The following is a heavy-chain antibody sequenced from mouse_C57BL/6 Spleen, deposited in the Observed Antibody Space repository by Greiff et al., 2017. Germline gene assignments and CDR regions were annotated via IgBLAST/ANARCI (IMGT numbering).Heavy chain of an antibody. D-gene: IGHD1-1*01. CDR3: ASPHYYGSSAMDY. J-gene: IGHJ4*01. CDR1: GYSFTSYY. Sequence: VQLQQSGPELVKPGASVKISCKASGYSFTSYYIHWVKQRPGQGLEWIGWIYPGSGNTKYNEKFKGKATLTADTSSSSAFMQLSSLTSEASAVYYCASPHYYGSSAMDYWGQGTSVTVSS. V-gene: IGHV1-66*01. CDR2: IYPGSGNT.